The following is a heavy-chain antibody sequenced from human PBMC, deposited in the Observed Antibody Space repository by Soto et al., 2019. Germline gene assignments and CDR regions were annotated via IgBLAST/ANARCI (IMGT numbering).Heavy chain of an antibody. CDR2: ISPDGSET. J-gene: IGHJ4*02. CDR3: VRPRYYGSGTPCEY. D-gene: IGHD3-22*01. V-gene: IGHV3-74*01. CDR1: GFTLSGYW. Sequence: EVQLVESGGGLVQPGGSLRLSCEASGFTLSGYWMHWVRQVPGKGLVWVSRISPDGSETTHADSVKGRFTVSRDNAKKTLYLKMNSPTPEDRAVYYCVRPRYYGSGTPCEYWGQGTLVTVSS.